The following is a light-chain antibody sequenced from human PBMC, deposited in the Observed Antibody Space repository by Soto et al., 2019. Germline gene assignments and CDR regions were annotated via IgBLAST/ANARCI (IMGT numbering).Light chain of an antibody. Sequence: DIQMTQSPVSLSASVGDRVTITCRASQSIGNYLNWYQQKPGEVPKLLIYSASSLQSGVPSRFSGSASGTDFTLSISKLQPEDFATYYCQQSFRPHITFGQGTRLEIK. CDR3: QQSFRPHIT. CDR2: SAS. J-gene: IGKJ5*01. V-gene: IGKV1-39*01. CDR1: QSIGNY.